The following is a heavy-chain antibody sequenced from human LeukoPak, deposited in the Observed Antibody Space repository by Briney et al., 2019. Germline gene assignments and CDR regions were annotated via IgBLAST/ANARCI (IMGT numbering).Heavy chain of an antibody. CDR3: ARDSLGYDSSGYYFRGFDY. D-gene: IGHD3-22*01. Sequence: SVKVSCKASGGTFSSYAISWVRQAPRQGLEWMGRIIPIFGTANYAQKFQGRVTITTDESTSTAYMELSSLRSEDTAVYYCARDSLGYDSSGYYFRGFDYWGQGTLVTVSS. CDR1: GGTFSSYA. V-gene: IGHV1-69*05. CDR2: IIPIFGTA. J-gene: IGHJ4*02.